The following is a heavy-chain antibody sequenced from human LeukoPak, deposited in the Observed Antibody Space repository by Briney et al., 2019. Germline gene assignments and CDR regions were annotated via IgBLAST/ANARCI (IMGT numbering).Heavy chain of an antibody. J-gene: IGHJ6*02. CDR3: ASSYCSSTSCSPYYYYGMDV. CDR1: SGSISSYY. D-gene: IGHD2-2*01. V-gene: IGHV4-4*07. CDR2: IYTGGST. Sequence: SETLSLTCTVSSGSISSYYWSWIRQPAGKGLEWIGRIYTGGSTNYNPSLKSRVTMSVDTSKNQFSLKLSSVTAADTAVYYCASSYCSSTSCSPYYYYGMDVWGQGTTVTVSS.